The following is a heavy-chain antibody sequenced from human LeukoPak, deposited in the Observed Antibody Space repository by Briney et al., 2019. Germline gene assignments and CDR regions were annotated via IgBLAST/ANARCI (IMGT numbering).Heavy chain of an antibody. D-gene: IGHD3-3*01. CDR2: IYRGGST. V-gene: IGHV3-66*04. Sequence: GGSLRLSRAASGFTVSSNYMSWVRQAPGKGLEWVSVIYRGGSTYYADSVKGRFTISRDNSKNTLYLQMNSLRAEDTAVYYCARPLTYYDFWSGLPSDYYGMDVWGQGTTVTVSS. J-gene: IGHJ6*02. CDR1: GFTVSSNY. CDR3: ARPLTYYDFWSGLPSDYYGMDV.